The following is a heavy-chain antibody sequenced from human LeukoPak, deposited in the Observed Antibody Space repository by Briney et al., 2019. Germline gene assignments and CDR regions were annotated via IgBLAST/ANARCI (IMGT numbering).Heavy chain of an antibody. CDR3: TKEASEGSRFSYGYFHE. Sequence: ASVKVSCKASGYTFISYGINWVRQAPGQGLEWMGWISPYNGNTNYPQKFQGRVTTTTDTSTSTTSMELKRLGSDDTAVYYCTKEASEGSRFSYGYFHEWGQGTLVTVSS. V-gene: IGHV1-18*01. CDR1: GYTFISYG. D-gene: IGHD5-18*01. CDR2: ISPYNGNT. J-gene: IGHJ4*02.